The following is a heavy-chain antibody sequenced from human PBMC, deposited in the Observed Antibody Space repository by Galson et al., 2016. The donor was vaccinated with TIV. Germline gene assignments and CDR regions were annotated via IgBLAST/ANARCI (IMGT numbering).Heavy chain of an antibody. Sequence: SLRLSCAASGFTFGSYDMHWVRQAPGKALEWVAVISYDGSNKYYADSVKGRFTISRDNSKNTLSLQMNSLRAEDTAVYYCARYRSIYFYYGMDVWGQGTTVTVSS. V-gene: IGHV3-30*03. CDR1: GFTFGSYD. CDR2: ISYDGSNK. CDR3: ARYRSIYFYYGMDV. J-gene: IGHJ6*02.